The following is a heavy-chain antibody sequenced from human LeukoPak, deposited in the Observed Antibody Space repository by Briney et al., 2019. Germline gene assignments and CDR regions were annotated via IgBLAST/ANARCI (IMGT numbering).Heavy chain of an antibody. Sequence: GSLRLSCAASGFTFSDYYMSWIRQAPGKGLEWVSYISSSGSTIYYADSVKGRFTISRDNAKNSLYLQMNSLRAADTAVYYCARVTIYCSSTSCYRGDAFDIWGQGTMVTVSS. V-gene: IGHV3-11*04. CDR3: ARVTIYCSSTSCYRGDAFDI. CDR1: GFTFSDYY. J-gene: IGHJ3*02. D-gene: IGHD2-2*02. CDR2: ISSSGSTI.